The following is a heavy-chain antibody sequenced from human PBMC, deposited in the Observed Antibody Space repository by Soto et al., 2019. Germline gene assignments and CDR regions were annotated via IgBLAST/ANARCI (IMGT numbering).Heavy chain of an antibody. V-gene: IGHV4-30-4*01. CDR2: IYKSATT. CDR1: GDSISNLDYF. Sequence: SETLSLTCSVSGDSISNLDYFWAWIRQPPGQALEYIGYIYKSATTYYNTSFESRVAISVDTSKSQFSLNVTSVTAADTAVYFCTRGRYCLTGRCFPNWFDSWGQGALVTVSS. CDR3: TRGRYCLTGRCFPNWFDS. D-gene: IGHD7-27*01. J-gene: IGHJ5*01.